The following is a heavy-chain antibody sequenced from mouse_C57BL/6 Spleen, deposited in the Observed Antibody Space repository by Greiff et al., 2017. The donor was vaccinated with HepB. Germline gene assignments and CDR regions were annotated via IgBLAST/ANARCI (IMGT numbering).Heavy chain of an antibody. CDR1: GYTFTSYW. J-gene: IGHJ4*01. V-gene: IGHV1-52*01. CDR3: ARSYLGAMDY. CDR2: IDPSDSET. Sequence: QVQLQQPGAELVRPGSSVKLSCKASGYTFTSYWMHWVKQRPIQGLEWIGNIDPSDSETHYNQKFKDKATLTVDKSSSTAYMQLISLTSEDSAVYYCARSYLGAMDYWGQGTSVTVSS.